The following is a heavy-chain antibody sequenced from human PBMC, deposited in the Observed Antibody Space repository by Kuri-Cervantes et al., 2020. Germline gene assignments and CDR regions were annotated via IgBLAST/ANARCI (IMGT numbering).Heavy chain of an antibody. CDR3: ARGAGYSYGYYGY. Sequence: GGSLRLSCAASGFTFSSYNMNWVRQAPGKGLGWVSYITSSGSTKYYVDSVKGRFTNSRDNAKNSLYLQMNSLRAEDTALYYCARGAGYSYGYYGYWGQGTLVTVSS. J-gene: IGHJ4*02. CDR1: GFTFSSYN. CDR2: ITSSGSTK. D-gene: IGHD5-18*01. V-gene: IGHV3-48*01.